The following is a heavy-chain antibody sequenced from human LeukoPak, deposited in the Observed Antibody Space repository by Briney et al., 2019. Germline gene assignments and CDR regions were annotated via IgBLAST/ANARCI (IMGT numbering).Heavy chain of an antibody. J-gene: IGHJ4*02. V-gene: IGHV5-51*01. CDR1: GYTFTNYW. D-gene: IGHD3-10*01. CDR2: IYPGDSDT. Sequence: PGESLKISCQGSGYTFTNYWIGWARQMPGKGLEWMGIIYPGDSDTRYSPSFQGQVTISADKFISTAYLQWSSLKASDTAMYYCARPLTILRGVVTSSDYWGQGTLVTVSS. CDR3: ARPLTILRGVVTSSDY.